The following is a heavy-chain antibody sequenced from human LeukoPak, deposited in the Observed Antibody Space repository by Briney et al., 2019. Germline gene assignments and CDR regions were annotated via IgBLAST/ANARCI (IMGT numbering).Heavy chain of an antibody. J-gene: IGHJ4*02. CDR3: ARVEYYYDSSGYPGY. CDR1: GGSISSSSYY. CDR2: IYYSGST. D-gene: IGHD3-22*01. V-gene: IGHV4-39*07. Sequence: PSETLSLTCTVSGGSISSSSYYWGWIRQPPGKGLEWIGSIYYSGSTYYNPSLKSRVTISVDTSKNQFSLKLSSVTAADTAVYYCARVEYYYDSSGYPGYWGQGTLVTVSS.